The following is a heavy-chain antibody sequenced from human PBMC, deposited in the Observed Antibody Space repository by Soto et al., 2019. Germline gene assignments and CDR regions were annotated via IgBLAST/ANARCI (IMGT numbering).Heavy chain of an antibody. CDR2: IYSGGST. CDR3: ARKLVNAYGDYHGMDV. Sequence: PGGSLRLSCEASGFIVSSNYMSWVRQAPGKGLEWVSVIYSGGSTYYADSVKGRFTISRDNSKNTLYLQMNSLRAEDTAVYYCARKLVNAYGDYHGMDVWGQGTTVTVSS. J-gene: IGHJ6*02. V-gene: IGHV3-53*01. D-gene: IGHD4-17*01. CDR1: GFIVSSNY.